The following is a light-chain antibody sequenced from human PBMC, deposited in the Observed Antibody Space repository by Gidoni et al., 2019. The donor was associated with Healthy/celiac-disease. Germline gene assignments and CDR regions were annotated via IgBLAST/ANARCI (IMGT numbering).Light chain of an antibody. CDR1: QRVSSSY. Sequence: EMVLKQSPGTLSLSPGERATLSCRASQRVSSSYLAWYQQKPGQAPRLLIYGASSRATGIPDRFSGIGSGTDFTLTISRLEPEDFAVYYCQQYGSSPRTFGQGTKVEIK. CDR2: GAS. J-gene: IGKJ1*01. V-gene: IGKV3-20*01. CDR3: QQYGSSPRT.